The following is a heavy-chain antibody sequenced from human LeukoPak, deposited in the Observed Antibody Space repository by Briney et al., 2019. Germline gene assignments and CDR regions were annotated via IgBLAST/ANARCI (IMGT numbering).Heavy chain of an antibody. Sequence: SATLSLTCAVSGGSFSGYYWSWIRPPPGKGLEWIGYIYYSGSTNYNPSLKSRVTISVDTSKNQFSLKLSSVTAADTAVYYCARGDYYDSSGYYAIWFDPWGQGTLVTVSS. D-gene: IGHD3-22*01. CDR3: ARGDYYDSSGYYAIWFDP. CDR2: IYYSGST. V-gene: IGHV4-59*01. CDR1: GGSFSGYY. J-gene: IGHJ5*02.